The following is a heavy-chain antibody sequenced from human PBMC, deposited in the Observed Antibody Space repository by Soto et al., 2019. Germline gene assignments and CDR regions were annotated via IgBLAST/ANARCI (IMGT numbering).Heavy chain of an antibody. CDR3: ARDQRYYGSGSYYNENYYYGMDV. CDR2: SSSSSSYI. CDR1: GFTFSSYS. V-gene: IGHV3-21*01. J-gene: IGHJ6*02. D-gene: IGHD3-10*01. Sequence: GGSLRLSCAASGFTFSSYSMNWVRQAPGKGLEWVSSSSSSSSYIYYADSVKGRFTISRDNAKNSLYLQMNSLRAEDTAVYYCARDQRYYGSGSYYNENYYYGMDVWGQGTTVTVSS.